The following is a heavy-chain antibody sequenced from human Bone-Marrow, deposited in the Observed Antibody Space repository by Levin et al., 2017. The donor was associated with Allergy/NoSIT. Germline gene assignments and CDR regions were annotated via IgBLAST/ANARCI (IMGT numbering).Heavy chain of an antibody. J-gene: IGHJ6*02. D-gene: IGHD1-1*01. CDR2: INPNSGGT. CDR3: ARRGLEPTWAPRGMDV. V-gene: IGHV1-2*02. Sequence: ASVKVSCKASGYTFTGYYMHWVRQAPGQGLEWMGWINPNSGGTNYAQKFQGRVTMTRDTSISTAYMELSRLRSDDTAVYYCARRGLEPTWAPRGMDVWGQGTTVTVSS. CDR1: GYTFTGYY.